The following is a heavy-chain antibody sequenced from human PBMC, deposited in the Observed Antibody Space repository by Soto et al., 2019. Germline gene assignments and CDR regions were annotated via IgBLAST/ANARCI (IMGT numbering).Heavy chain of an antibody. Sequence: QVQLQESGPGLVKPSETLSLTCTVSGGSVSSGSYHWRWIRQPPGKGLEWIGYMYNSGSTDYNPSLTSRVTISVDTSKNQFSLKLSSVTAADTAVYYCARDGTTWGPGTLVTVSS. D-gene: IGHD1-1*01. J-gene: IGHJ4*02. CDR1: GGSVSSGSYH. CDR2: MYNSGST. V-gene: IGHV4-61*01. CDR3: ARDGTT.